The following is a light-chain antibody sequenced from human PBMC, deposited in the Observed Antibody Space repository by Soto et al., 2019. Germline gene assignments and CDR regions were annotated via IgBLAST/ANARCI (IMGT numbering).Light chain of an antibody. Sequence: QSALTQPASVSGSPGQSITISCTGTSSDVGLYNYVSWYQQYPGKAPKLMIFEVSNRPSGVSNRFSGSKSGNTASLTISGLQFEDEADYYCISYTTSSTSYVFGTGTKLTVL. CDR3: ISYTTSSTSYV. J-gene: IGLJ1*01. CDR1: SSDVGLYNY. CDR2: EVS. V-gene: IGLV2-14*01.